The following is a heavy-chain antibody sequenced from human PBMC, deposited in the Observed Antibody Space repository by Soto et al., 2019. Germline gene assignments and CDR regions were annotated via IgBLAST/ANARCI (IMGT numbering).Heavy chain of an antibody. D-gene: IGHD2-15*01. J-gene: IGHJ4*02. V-gene: IGHV4-59*01. Sequence: IRQTKGKGLEWIGYIYYSGSTNYNPSLKSRVTISVDTSKNQFSLKLSSVTAADTAVYYCARARVDYFDYWGQGTLVTVSS. CDR2: IYYSGST. CDR3: ARARVDYFDY.